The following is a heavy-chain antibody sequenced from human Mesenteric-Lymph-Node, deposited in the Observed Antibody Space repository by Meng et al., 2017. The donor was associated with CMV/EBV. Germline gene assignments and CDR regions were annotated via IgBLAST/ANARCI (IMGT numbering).Heavy chain of an antibody. CDR3: ASVSPLGYCSSANCPGAFDI. J-gene: IGHJ3*02. D-gene: IGHD2-2*01. Sequence: ASVKVSCKASGYTFTSYGISWVRQAPGQGLEWMGWISAYNGNTNYAQKLQGRVTMTTDTSTSTAYMELRSLRSDDTAVYYCASVSPLGYCSSANCPGAFDIWGQGTMVTVSS. CDR1: GYTFTSYG. V-gene: IGHV1-18*01. CDR2: ISAYNGNT.